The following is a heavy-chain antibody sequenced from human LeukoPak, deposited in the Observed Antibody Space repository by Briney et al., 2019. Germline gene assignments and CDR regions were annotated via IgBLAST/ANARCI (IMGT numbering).Heavy chain of an antibody. J-gene: IGHJ3*02. CDR3: AREKRWFGELGKNDAFDI. CDR2: INPSDGST. CDR1: GYTFTGYY. D-gene: IGHD3-10*01. Sequence: ASVKVSCKASGYTFTGYYMHWVRQAPGQGLEWMGRINPSDGSTSYAQKFQGRVTMTRDTSTTTVYMDLSSLRSEDTAVYYCAREKRWFGELGKNDAFDIWGQGTMVTVSS. V-gene: IGHV1-46*01.